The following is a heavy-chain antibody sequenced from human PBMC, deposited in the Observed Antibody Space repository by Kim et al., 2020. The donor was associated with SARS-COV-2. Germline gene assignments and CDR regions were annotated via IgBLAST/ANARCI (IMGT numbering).Heavy chain of an antibody. Sequence: GGSLRLSCAASGFTVSSNYMSWVRQAPGKGLEWVSVIYSGGSTYYADSVKGRFTISRDNSKNTLYLQMNSLRAEDTAVYYCARVLNGWDSSGYYYFDYWGQGTLVTVSS. CDR2: IYSGGST. CDR3: ARVLNGWDSSGYYYFDY. V-gene: IGHV3-66*01. J-gene: IGHJ4*02. CDR1: GFTVSSNY. D-gene: IGHD3-22*01.